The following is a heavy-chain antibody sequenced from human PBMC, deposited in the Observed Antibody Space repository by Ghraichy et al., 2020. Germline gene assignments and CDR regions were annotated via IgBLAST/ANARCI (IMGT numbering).Heavy chain of an antibody. Sequence: SETLSLTCAVYGGSFSGYYWSWIRQPPGKGLEWIGEINHSGSTNYNPSLKSRVTISVDTSKNQFSLKLSSVTAADTAVYYCARGGYSYRKLPIDYWGQGTLVTVSS. CDR2: INHSGST. CDR1: GGSFSGYY. CDR3: ARGGYSYRKLPIDY. J-gene: IGHJ4*02. D-gene: IGHD5-18*01. V-gene: IGHV4-34*01.